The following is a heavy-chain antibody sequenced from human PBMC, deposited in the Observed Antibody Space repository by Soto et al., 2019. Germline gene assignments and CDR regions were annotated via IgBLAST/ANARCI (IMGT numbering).Heavy chain of an antibody. CDR3: AKPTRGYCSGGSCYPSY. CDR2: ISYDGSNK. CDR1: GFTFSSYG. D-gene: IGHD2-15*01. Sequence: GGSLRLSCAASGFTFSSYGMHWVRQAPGKGLEWVAVISYDGSNKYYADSVKGRFTISRDNSKNTLYLQMNSLRAEDTAVYYCAKPTRGYCSGGSCYPSYWGQGTLVTVSS. J-gene: IGHJ4*02. V-gene: IGHV3-30*18.